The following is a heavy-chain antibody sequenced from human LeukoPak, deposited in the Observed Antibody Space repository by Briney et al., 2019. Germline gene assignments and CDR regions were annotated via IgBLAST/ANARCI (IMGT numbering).Heavy chain of an antibody. Sequence: SETLSLTCAVYGGSFSGYYWSWIRQPPGKGLEWIGEINHSGSTNYNLSLKSRVTISVDTSKNQFSLKLSSVTAADTAVYYCATVWPKGYWFDPWGQGTLVTVSS. D-gene: IGHD1-1*01. CDR1: GGSFSGYY. CDR2: INHSGST. V-gene: IGHV4-34*01. CDR3: ATVWPKGYWFDP. J-gene: IGHJ5*02.